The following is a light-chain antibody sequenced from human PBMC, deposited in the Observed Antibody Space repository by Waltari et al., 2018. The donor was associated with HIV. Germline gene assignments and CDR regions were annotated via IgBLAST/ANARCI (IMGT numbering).Light chain of an antibody. CDR3: QQSFSAPPAYT. CDR1: QSINTF. V-gene: IGKV1-39*01. Sequence: DIQMTQSPSSLSASVGDRVTITCRASQSINTFLNWYQQRPGKAPKLLIYAASTLQSGVPSRFSGSGSGTDFTLTISSLQREDCATYYCQQSFSAPPAYTFGQGTNLEIK. J-gene: IGKJ2*01. CDR2: AAS.